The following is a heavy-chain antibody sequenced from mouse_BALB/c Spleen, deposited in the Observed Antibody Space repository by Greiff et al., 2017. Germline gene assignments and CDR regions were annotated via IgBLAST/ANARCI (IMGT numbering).Heavy chain of an antibody. D-gene: IGHD2-3*01. CDR2: IDPSDSET. J-gene: IGHJ3*01. CDR1: GYSFTSYW. CDR3: VRSGDLVGYYVAY. Sequence: QVQLQQSGPQLVRPGASVKISCKASGYSFTSYWMHWVKQRPGQGLEWIGMIDPSDSETRLNQKFKDKATLTVDKSSSTAYMQLSSPTSEDSAVYYCVRSGDLVGYYVAYWGQGTLVTVSA. V-gene: IGHV1S127*01.